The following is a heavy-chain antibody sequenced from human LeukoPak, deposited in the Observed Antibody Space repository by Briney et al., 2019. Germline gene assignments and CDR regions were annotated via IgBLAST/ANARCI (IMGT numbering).Heavy chain of an antibody. J-gene: IGHJ4*02. D-gene: IGHD6-19*01. V-gene: IGHV3-23*01. CDR3: AKAGAVAGRGFGLEY. CDR2: ISGSGGST. CDR1: GFTFSSYA. Sequence: GGSLRLSCAASGFTFSSYAMHWVRQAPGKGLELVSAISGSGGSTYYADSVKGRFTISRDNSKNTLYLQMNSLTAEDTAVYYCAKAGAVAGRGFGLEYWRQGTLVTVSS.